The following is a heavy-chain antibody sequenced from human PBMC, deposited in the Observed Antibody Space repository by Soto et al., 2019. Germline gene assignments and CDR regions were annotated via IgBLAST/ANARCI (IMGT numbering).Heavy chain of an antibody. Sequence: QVHLVQSGAEVKKPGASVKVSCKASGYTFTSYGITWVRQAPGQGLEWMGWISAHNGNTDYAQNLQGRVIVTSDTSTSTAYMELRSPRSDDTAVYYCARGRYEDYWGQGALVSLSS. CDR3: ARGRYEDY. D-gene: IGHD1-1*01. J-gene: IGHJ4*02. CDR2: ISAHNGNT. CDR1: GYTFTSYG. V-gene: IGHV1-18*01.